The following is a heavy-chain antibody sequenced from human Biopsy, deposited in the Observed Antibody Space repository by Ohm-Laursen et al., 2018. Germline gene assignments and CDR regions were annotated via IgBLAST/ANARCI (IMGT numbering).Heavy chain of an antibody. J-gene: IGHJ6*02. CDR1: GKTFSDYY. Sequence: PSDTLSLTCEVYGKTFSDYYWSWIRQPPGKGLEWIGQINQSGRTNYNPSLKSRVTISVDTSKNQFSLKGSSVTAADTAVYYCVRGVDYYDPYHYYALDVWGQGTTVTVSS. V-gene: IGHV4-34*01. CDR3: VRGVDYYDPYHYYALDV. CDR2: INQSGRT. D-gene: IGHD3-22*01.